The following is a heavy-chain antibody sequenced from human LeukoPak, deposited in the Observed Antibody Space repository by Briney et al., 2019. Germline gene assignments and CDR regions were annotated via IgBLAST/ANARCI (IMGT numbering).Heavy chain of an antibody. D-gene: IGHD3-16*01. CDR2: ISSSSSTI. CDR3: ARAPLTYYDYVWFDY. CDR1: GFTFSSYS. V-gene: IGHV3-48*01. Sequence: PGGSLRLSCAASGFTFSSYSMNWVRQAPGKGLEWVSYISSSSSTIYYADSVKGRFTISRDNAKNSLYLQMNSLRAEDTAVYYCARAPLTYYDYVWFDYWGQGTLVTVSS. J-gene: IGHJ4*02.